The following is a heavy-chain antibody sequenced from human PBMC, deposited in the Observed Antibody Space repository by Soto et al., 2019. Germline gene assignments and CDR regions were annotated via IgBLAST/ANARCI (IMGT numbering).Heavy chain of an antibody. CDR1: GGSISSGYYY. CDR2: IYYSGNT. Sequence: PSETLSLTCSVSGGSISSGYYYWSWIRQPPGKGLEWIGNIYYSGNTYYNPSLKSRLIISIDTSKNQFSLKMGSVTAAETAVYYSDSSSLYDMDVWGQGTTVTVS. J-gene: IGHJ6*02. V-gene: IGHV4-30-4*01. CDR3: DSSSLYDMDV.